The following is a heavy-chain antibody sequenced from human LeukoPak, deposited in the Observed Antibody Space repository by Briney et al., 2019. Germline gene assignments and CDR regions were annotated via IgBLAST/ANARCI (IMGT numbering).Heavy chain of an antibody. CDR1: GGSISSYY. V-gene: IGHV4-59*01. CDR2: IYYSGST. CDR3: ARGGYLYYYGMDV. J-gene: IGHJ6*02. Sequence: PSKTLSLTWTVSGGSISSYYWSWIRQPPEKGLEWIGYIYYSGSTNYNPSLKSRVTISVDTSKNQFSLKLSSVTAADTAVYYCARGGYLYYYGMDVWGQGTTVTVSS. D-gene: IGHD6-25*01.